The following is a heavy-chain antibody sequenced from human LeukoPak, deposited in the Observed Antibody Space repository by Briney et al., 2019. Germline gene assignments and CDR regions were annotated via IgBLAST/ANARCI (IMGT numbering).Heavy chain of an antibody. CDR2: IKQVGSEK. D-gene: IGHD2-15*01. Sequence: GGSLRLSCAASGFTFSSYWMSWVRQAPGKGLEWVANIKQVGSEKYYVDSVEGRFTISRDNAKNSLYLQMNSLRAEDTAVYYCASEARTRCSGGSCYSDYWGQGTLVTVSS. CDR1: GFTFSSYW. V-gene: IGHV3-7*03. CDR3: ASEARTRCSGGSCYSDY. J-gene: IGHJ4*02.